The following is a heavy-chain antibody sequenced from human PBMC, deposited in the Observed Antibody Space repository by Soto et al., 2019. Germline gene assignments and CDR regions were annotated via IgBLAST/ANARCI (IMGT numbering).Heavy chain of an antibody. D-gene: IGHD3-22*01. V-gene: IGHV3-11*01. Sequence: QVQLVESGGGFVKTSGSLTLACGGSGFTFSDYYMSWVRQAPGKGLEWVAYISSSGNTINYADSVKGRFTISRDNAKNSVFLQMSNLRAEDTALYFCAKMSSENYYDPVFSWGQGTLVTVSS. CDR2: ISSSGNTI. CDR1: GFTFSDYY. CDR3: AKMSSENYYDPVFS. J-gene: IGHJ4*02.